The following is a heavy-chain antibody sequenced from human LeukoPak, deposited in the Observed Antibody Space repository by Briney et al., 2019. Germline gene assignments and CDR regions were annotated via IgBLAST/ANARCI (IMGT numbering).Heavy chain of an antibody. J-gene: IGHJ4*02. Sequence: SETLSLTCTVSGYSISSGYYWGWIRQPPGKGLEWIGSIYHSGSTYYNPSLKSRVTISGDTSKNQFSLKLSSVTAADTAVYYCARVSPLRYCSSTSCFYFDYWGQGTLVTVSS. CDR3: ARVSPLRYCSSTSCFYFDY. CDR1: GYSISSGYY. D-gene: IGHD2-2*01. CDR2: IYHSGST. V-gene: IGHV4-38-2*02.